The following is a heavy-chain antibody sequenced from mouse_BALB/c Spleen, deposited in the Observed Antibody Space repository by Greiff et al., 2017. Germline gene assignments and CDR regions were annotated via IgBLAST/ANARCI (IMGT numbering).Heavy chain of an antibody. J-gene: IGHJ2*01. CDR3: ARNEGILRWLLGFDD. CDR1: GFSLTSYG. D-gene: IGHD2-3*01. CDR2: IWSGGST. Sequence: QVQLKESGPGLVAPSQSLSITCTVSGFSLTSYGVHWVRQSPGKGLEWLGVIWSGGSTDYNAAFISRLSISKDNSKSQVFFKMNSLQANDTAIYYCARNEGILRWLLGFDDWGQGTTLTVSS. V-gene: IGHV2-2*02.